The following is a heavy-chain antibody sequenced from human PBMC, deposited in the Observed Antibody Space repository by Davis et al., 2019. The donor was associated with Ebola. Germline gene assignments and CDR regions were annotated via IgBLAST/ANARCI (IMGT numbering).Heavy chain of an antibody. D-gene: IGHD4-17*01. V-gene: IGHV4-39*07. CDR2: IYYSGST. J-gene: IGHJ4*02. CDR1: GGSISSSSYY. Sequence: PSETLSLTCTVSGGSISSSSYYWGWIRQPPGKGLEWIGSIYYSGSTYYNPSLKSRVTISVDTSKNQFSLKLSSVTAADTAVYYCARSLDYGDYAFHYWGQGTLVTVSS. CDR3: ARSLDYGDYAFHY.